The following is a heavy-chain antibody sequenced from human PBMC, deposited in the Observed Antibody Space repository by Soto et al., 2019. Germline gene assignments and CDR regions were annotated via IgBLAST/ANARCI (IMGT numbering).Heavy chain of an antibody. J-gene: IGHJ4*02. CDR1: GGTFSSYA. D-gene: IGHD3-22*01. CDR3: VLSKYDSSGYRY. CDR2: IIPIFGTA. V-gene: IGHV1-69*13. Sequence: SVKVSCKASGGTFSSYAISWVRQAPGQGLEWMGGIIPIFGTANYAQKFQGRVTITADESTSTAYMELSSLRSEDTAAYYCVLSKYDSSGYRYWGQGTLVTVSS.